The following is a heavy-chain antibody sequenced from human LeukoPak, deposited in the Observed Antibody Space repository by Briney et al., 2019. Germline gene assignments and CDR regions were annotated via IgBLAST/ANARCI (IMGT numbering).Heavy chain of an antibody. J-gene: IGHJ4*02. CDR3: ARGGRGDWLRPTNY. V-gene: IGHV3-21*04. CDR1: GFTFSSYS. CDR2: ISSSSSYI. Sequence: GGSLRLSCAASGFTFSSYSMNWVRQAPGKGLEWVSSISSSSSYIYYADSVKGRFTISRDNAKNSLYLQMNSLRAEDTAVYYCARGGRGDWLRPTNYWGQGTLVTVSS. D-gene: IGHD3-9*01.